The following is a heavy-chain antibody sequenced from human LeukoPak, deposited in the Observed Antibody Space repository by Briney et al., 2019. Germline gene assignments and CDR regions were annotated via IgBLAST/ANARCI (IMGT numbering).Heavy chain of an antibody. CDR1: GFTFSSYW. CDR2: IKQDGSEK. J-gene: IGHJ3*02. D-gene: IGHD2-21*01. CDR3: ARDRTSIYAFDI. Sequence: GGSLRLSCAASGFTFSSYWMSWVRQAPGKGLEWVANIKQDGSEKYYVDSVKGRFNISRDNARNSLYLQMNSLRAADTAVYYCARDRTSIYAFDIWGQGTMVTVSS. V-gene: IGHV3-7*01.